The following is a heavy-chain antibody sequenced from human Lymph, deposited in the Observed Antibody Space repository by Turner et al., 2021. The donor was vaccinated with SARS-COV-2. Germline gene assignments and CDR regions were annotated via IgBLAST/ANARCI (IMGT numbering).Heavy chain of an antibody. D-gene: IGHD1-26*01. CDR2: IWYDGSNK. Sequence: QVQLVESGGGVVQPGRSLRLSCAASGFTFSSYAMHWVRQAPGKGLEWVAVIWYDGSNKYYADSVKGRFTISRDNSKNTLYLQMNSLRAEDTAVYYCAREGVVGATTGLDYWGQGTLVTVSS. V-gene: IGHV3-33*08. CDR3: AREGVVGATTGLDY. CDR1: GFTFSSYA. J-gene: IGHJ4*02.